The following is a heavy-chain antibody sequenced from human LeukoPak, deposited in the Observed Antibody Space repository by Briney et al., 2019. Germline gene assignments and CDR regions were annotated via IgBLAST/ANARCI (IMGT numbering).Heavy chain of an antibody. V-gene: IGHV3-53*01. CDR3: ARLVSGSVDS. CDR2: IHSGGST. Sequence: VGSLRLSCAASGFTVSNNYMSWARQAPGKGLEWVSVIHSGGSTYYADSVKGRFTISRDNSQNTLYLQMNSLRAEDTAVFYCARLVSGSVDSWGRGTLVTVSS. D-gene: IGHD1-26*01. CDR1: GFTVSNNY. J-gene: IGHJ4*02.